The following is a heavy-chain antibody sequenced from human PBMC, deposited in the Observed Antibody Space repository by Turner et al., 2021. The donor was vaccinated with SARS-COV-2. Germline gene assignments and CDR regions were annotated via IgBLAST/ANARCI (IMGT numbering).Heavy chain of an antibody. Sequence: LQLQESGPGLVKPSETLSLTCTVSGGSISSSGYYWGWIRQPPGKGLEWIGSIYYSGSTYYNPSLQSRVTISVDTSKNQFSLKLSSVTAADTAVYYCATQRVNLFGTTYYYYGMDVWGQGTTVTVSS. D-gene: IGHD1-7*01. V-gene: IGHV4-39*01. CDR1: GGSISSSGYY. CDR2: IYYSGST. CDR3: ATQRVNLFGTTYYYYGMDV. J-gene: IGHJ6*02.